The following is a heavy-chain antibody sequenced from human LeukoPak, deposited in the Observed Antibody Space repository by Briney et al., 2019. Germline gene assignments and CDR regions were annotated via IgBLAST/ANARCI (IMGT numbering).Heavy chain of an antibody. CDR2: INHGGST. D-gene: IGHD6-6*01. Sequence: PSETLSLTCAVYGGSFSGYYWSWIRQPPGKGLEWIGEINHGGSTNYNPSLKSRVTISVDTSKNQFSLKLSSVTAADTAVYYCARGGRAARTFDYWGQGTLVTVSS. CDR3: ARGGRAARTFDY. CDR1: GGSFSGYY. J-gene: IGHJ4*02. V-gene: IGHV4-34*01.